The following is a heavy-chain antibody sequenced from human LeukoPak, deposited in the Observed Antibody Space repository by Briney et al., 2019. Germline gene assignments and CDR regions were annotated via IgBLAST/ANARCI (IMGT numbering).Heavy chain of an antibody. CDR1: GGSINSGAYY. J-gene: IGHJ4*02. D-gene: IGHD2-21*01. Sequence: PSETLSLTCTVSGGSINSGAYYWSWIRQHPGKGLEWIGYIYHSGSTYYSPSLKSRLSISIDTSKNQFSLKMTSVTAADTAAYYCAREVREFGDHLFDHWGRGTLVTVSS. CDR2: IYHSGST. CDR3: AREVREFGDHLFDH. V-gene: IGHV4-31*03.